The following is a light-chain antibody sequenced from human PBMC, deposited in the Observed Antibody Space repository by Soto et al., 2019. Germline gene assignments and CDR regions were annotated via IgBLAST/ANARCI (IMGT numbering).Light chain of an antibody. CDR3: QHYRTS. Sequence: EIVLTQSPGTLSLSPGERATLSCRASQGVSSSYLAWYQQKPGQPPRLLIYGASSRATGIPDRFSGSGSGTDFTFTNTRLEAEDFSVYYCQHYRTSFGGGTKVEIK. CDR1: QGVSSSY. CDR2: GAS. V-gene: IGKV3-20*01. J-gene: IGKJ4*01.